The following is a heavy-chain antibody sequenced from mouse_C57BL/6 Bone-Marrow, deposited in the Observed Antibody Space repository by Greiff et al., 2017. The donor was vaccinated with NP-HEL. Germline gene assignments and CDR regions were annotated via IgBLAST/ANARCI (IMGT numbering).Heavy chain of an antibody. V-gene: IGHV1-50*01. CDR2: IDPSDSYT. CDR3: AREGVVASYWYFDV. J-gene: IGHJ1*03. Sequence: QVQLQQPGAELVKPGASVKLSCKASGYTFTSYWMQWVKQRPGQGLEWIGEIDPSDSYTNYNQKFKGKATLTVDTSSSTAYMQLSSLTSEDSAVDYCAREGVVASYWYFDVWGTGTTVTVSS. D-gene: IGHD1-1*01. CDR1: GYTFTSYW.